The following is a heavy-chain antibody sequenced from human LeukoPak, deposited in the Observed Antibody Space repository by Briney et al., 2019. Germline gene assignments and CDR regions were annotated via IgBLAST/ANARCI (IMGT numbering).Heavy chain of an antibody. D-gene: IGHD2-15*01. CDR3: ARDYWEVAATWGVYYYYMDV. V-gene: IGHV4-59*01. J-gene: IGHJ6*03. CDR2: IYYSGST. Sequence: SETLSLTCTVSGGSISSYYWSWIRQPPGKGLEWIGYIYYSGSTNCNPSLKSRVTISVDTSKNQFSLKLSSVTAADTAVYYCARDYWEVAATWGVYYYYMDVWGKGTTVTVSS. CDR1: GGSISSYY.